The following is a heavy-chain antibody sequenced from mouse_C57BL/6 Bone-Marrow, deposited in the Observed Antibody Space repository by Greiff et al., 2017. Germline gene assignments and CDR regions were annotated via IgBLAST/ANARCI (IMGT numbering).Heavy chain of an antibody. V-gene: IGHV1-9*01. Sequence: QVHVKQSGAELTKPGASVKLSCKATGYTFTGYWIEWVKQRPGHGLEWIGEILPGSGSTNYNEKFKGKATFTADTSSNTAYMQLSSLTTEDSAIYYCTARDYAMDYWGQGTSVTVSS. D-gene: IGHD3-1*01. J-gene: IGHJ4*01. CDR1: GYTFTGYW. CDR3: TARDYAMDY. CDR2: ILPGSGST.